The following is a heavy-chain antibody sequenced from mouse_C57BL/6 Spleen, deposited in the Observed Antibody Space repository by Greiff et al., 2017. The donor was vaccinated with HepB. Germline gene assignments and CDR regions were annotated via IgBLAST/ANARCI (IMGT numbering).Heavy chain of an antibody. V-gene: IGHV6-3*01. CDR1: GFTFSNYW. CDR2: IRLKSDNYAT. J-gene: IGHJ4*01. CDR3: TGNLPVYAMDY. D-gene: IGHD5-5*01. Sequence: EVKLMESGGGLVQPGGSMKLSCVASGFTFSNYWMNWVRQSPEKGLEWVAQIRLKSDNYATHYAESVKGRFTISRNDSKSSVYLQMNNLRAEDTGIYYCTGNLPVYAMDYWGQGTSVTVSS.